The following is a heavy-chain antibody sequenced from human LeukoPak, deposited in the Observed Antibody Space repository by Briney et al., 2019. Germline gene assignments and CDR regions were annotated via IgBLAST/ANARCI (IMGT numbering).Heavy chain of an antibody. CDR1: GYTFTGYY. V-gene: IGHV1-2*02. CDR3: ARLVRGAVWGYFDY. D-gene: IGHD3-10*01. Sequence: ASVEVSCKASGYTFTGYYMHWVRQAPGQGLEWMGWINPNSGGTNYAQKFQGRVTMTRDTSISTAYMELSRLRSDDTAVYYCARLVRGAVWGYFDYWGQGTLVTVSS. CDR2: INPNSGGT. J-gene: IGHJ4*02.